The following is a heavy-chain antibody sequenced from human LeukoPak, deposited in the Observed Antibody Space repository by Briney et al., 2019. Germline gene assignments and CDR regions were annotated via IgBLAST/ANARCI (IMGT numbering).Heavy chain of an antibody. D-gene: IGHD1-7*01. CDR2: INPNSGGT. Sequence: ASVKVSCKASGYTFTGYYMHWVRQAPGQGLEWMGRINPNSGGTNYAQKCQGRVTMIRDKYVRTAYMELSRLRSDDTAVYYCARDLTGTTYYWGQGTLVTVSS. J-gene: IGHJ4*02. CDR3: ARDLTGTTYY. V-gene: IGHV1-2*06. CDR1: GYTFTGYY.